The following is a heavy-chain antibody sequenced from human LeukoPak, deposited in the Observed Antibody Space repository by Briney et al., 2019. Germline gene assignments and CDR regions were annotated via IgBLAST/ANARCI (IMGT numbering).Heavy chain of an antibody. CDR3: ARDLDFYATDY. Sequence: GVSLRLSCAASGFSLSGYLMSWVRQAPGQGLEWVANIAKDGYWIHYADSVKGRFTISRDNAKNSLSLQMNSLRADDTAIYYCARDLDFYATDYWGQGTLVTVAS. D-gene: IGHD2/OR15-2a*01. CDR2: IAKDGYWI. J-gene: IGHJ4*02. V-gene: IGHV3-7*01. CDR1: GFSLSGYL.